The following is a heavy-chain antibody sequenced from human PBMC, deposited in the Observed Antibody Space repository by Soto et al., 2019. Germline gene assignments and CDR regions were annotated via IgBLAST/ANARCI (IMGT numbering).Heavy chain of an antibody. CDR2: ISGSGGST. Sequence: PGGSLRLSCAASGFTFSSYAMSWVRQAPGKGLEWVSAISGSGGSTYYADSVKGRFTISRDNSKNTLYLQMNSLRAEDTAVYYCARGSSSWDLYFDYWGQGTLVTVSS. CDR3: ARGSSSWDLYFDY. J-gene: IGHJ4*02. D-gene: IGHD6-13*01. CDR1: GFTFSSYA. V-gene: IGHV3-23*01.